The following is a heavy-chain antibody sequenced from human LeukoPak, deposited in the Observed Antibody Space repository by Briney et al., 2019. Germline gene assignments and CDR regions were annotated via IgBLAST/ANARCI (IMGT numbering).Heavy chain of an antibody. D-gene: IGHD1-26*01. J-gene: IGHJ4*02. V-gene: IGHV3-73*01. CDR1: GFTFSDSA. Sequence: GGSRTLSCAASGFTFSDSAIHWVRQTSEKGLEWVGRIRSKPQSYATAYDESLKGRFTISRDDSKNTAYLQMSSLKIEDTAVYYCTRVGPSTVVVYLGQGTQVTVSS. CDR3: TRVGPSTVVVY. CDR2: IRSKPQSYAT.